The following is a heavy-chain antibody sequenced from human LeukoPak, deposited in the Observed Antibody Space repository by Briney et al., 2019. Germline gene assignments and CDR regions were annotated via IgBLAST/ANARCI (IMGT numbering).Heavy chain of an antibody. Sequence: ASVKVSCKASGGSFSSYAISWVRQAPGQGLEWMGWISAYNGNTNYAQKLQGRVTMTTDTSTSTAYMELRSLRSDDTAVYYCARDDRGSGSYYPIPYYYYYGMDVWGQGTTVTVSS. D-gene: IGHD3-10*01. CDR2: ISAYNGNT. CDR3: ARDDRGSGSYYPIPYYYYYGMDV. CDR1: GGSFSSYA. V-gene: IGHV1-18*01. J-gene: IGHJ6*02.